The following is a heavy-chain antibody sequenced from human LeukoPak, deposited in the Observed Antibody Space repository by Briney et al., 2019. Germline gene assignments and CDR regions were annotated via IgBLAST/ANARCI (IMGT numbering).Heavy chain of an antibody. CDR3: AKVGQPYCSGGSCFLDY. Sequence: PGGSLRLSCAASGFTFSSYAMSWVRQAPGKGLEWVSAISGSGGSTYYADSVKGRFTISRDNSKNTLYLQMNSLRAEDTAVYYCAKVGQPYCSGGSCFLDYWGQGTLVTVSS. J-gene: IGHJ4*02. V-gene: IGHV3-23*01. CDR2: ISGSGGST. D-gene: IGHD2-15*01. CDR1: GFTFSSYA.